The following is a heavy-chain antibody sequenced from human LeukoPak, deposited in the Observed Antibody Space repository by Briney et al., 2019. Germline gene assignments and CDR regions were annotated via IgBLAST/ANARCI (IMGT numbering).Heavy chain of an antibody. J-gene: IGHJ2*01. CDR2: IYYSGST. Sequence: SETLSLTCTVSGGSISSGDYYWSWIRQPPGKGLEWIGYIYYSGSTYYNPSLKSRVTISVDTSKNQFSLKLSSVTAADTAVYYCARGVCSGGSCYSYWYFDLWGRGTLVTVSS. V-gene: IGHV4-30-4*01. CDR1: GGSISSGDYY. D-gene: IGHD2-15*01. CDR3: ARGVCSGGSCYSYWYFDL.